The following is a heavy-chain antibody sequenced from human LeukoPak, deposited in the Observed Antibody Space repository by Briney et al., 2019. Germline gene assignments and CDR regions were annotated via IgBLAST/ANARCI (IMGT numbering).Heavy chain of an antibody. Sequence: GESLKISCKGSGYDFTTYYVGWVRQMPGKGLEWMGIIYPGDSDTRYSPSFQGQVTISADKSISAAYLQWSSLKASDTAMYYCARVRAYSGVSFYFVSWGQGALFSVSS. CDR1: GYDFTTYY. V-gene: IGHV5-51*01. CDR2: IYPGDSDT. J-gene: IGHJ4*02. D-gene: IGHD2-21*01. CDR3: ARVRAYSGVSFYFVS.